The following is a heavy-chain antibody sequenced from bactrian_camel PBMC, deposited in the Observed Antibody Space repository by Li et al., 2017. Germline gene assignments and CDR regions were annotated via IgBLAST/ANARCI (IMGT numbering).Heavy chain of an antibody. D-gene: IGHD3*01. J-gene: IGHJ6*01. V-gene: IGHV3S33*01. CDR3: AAGRGFRCSRADFAY. Sequence: HVQLVESGGGSVQAGGSLRLSCRYTYRGSCMGWFRQSPGKEREGVAQIYNGGDSTHYADSVRGRFTISQDNAKNTVYLQMNSLKPDDTAMYYCAAGRGFRCSRADFAYWGQGTQVTVS. CDR2: IYNGGDST. CDR1: YTYRGSC.